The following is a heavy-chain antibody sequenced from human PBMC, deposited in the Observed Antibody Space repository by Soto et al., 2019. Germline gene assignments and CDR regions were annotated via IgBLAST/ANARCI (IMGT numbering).Heavy chain of an antibody. V-gene: IGHV1-2*04. J-gene: IGHJ6*03. CDR1: GYTFTGYY. Sequence: ASVKVSCKASGYTFTGYYMHWVRQAPGQGLEWMGWINPNSGGTNYAQKFQGWVTMTRDTPIGTAYMELSRLGSDEPAVYYCARARPGYDPSGGVDYYYMDVWGKGTTVTVSS. CDR2: INPNSGGT. CDR3: ARARPGYDPSGGVDYYYMDV. D-gene: IGHD3-3*01.